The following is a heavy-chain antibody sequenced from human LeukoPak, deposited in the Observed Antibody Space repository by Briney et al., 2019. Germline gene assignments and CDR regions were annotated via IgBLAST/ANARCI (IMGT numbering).Heavy chain of an antibody. CDR2: IDWDDDK. D-gene: IGHD2-15*01. V-gene: IGHV2-70*04. CDR1: GFSLSTSGMR. CDR3: ARIDYSRDAFDI. Sequence: SGPTLVNPTQTLTLTCTFSGFSLSTSGMRVSWIRQPPGKALEWLARIDWDDDKYYSTSLKTRLTISKDTSKNQVVLTMTNMDPVDTATYYCARIDYSRDAFDIWGQGTMVTVSS. J-gene: IGHJ3*02.